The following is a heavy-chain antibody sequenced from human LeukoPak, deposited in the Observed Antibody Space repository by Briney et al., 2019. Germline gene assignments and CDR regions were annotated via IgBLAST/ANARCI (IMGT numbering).Heavy chain of an antibody. V-gene: IGHV4-31*03. CDR1: GGSISSGGYY. Sequence: PSETLSLTCTVSGGSISSGGYYWSWIRQHPGEGLEWIGYIYYSGSTYYNPSLKSRVTISVDTSKTQFSLKLSSVTAADTAVYYCARDRLLLWFGESHYYYYGMDVWGQGTTVTVSS. CDR2: IYYSGST. CDR3: ARDRLLLWFGESHYYYYGMDV. J-gene: IGHJ6*02. D-gene: IGHD3-10*01.